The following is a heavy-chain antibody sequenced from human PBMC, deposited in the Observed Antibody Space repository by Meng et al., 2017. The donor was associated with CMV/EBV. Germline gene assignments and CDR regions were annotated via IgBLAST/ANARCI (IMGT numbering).Heavy chain of an antibody. Sequence: VVYGSSCIGWVRRCPGQALVRGSHIDAEVTHTGYANSVTSRFTRATNYSDNSLYLHINSLSAEDTAVSYCTRCATDSGSRACFDPWGQGTLVTVSS. D-gene: IGHD2-21*01. CDR3: TRCATDSGSRACFDP. CDR1: VVYGSSC. V-gene: IGHV3-74*01. CDR2: IDAEVTHT. J-gene: IGHJ5*02.